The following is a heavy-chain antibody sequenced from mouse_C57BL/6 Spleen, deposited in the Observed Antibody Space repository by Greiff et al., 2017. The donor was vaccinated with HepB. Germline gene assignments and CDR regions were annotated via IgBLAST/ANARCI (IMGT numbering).Heavy chain of an antibody. D-gene: IGHD2-3*01. J-gene: IGHJ3*01. CDR1: GYTFTSYW. V-gene: IGHV1-69*01. CDR3: ARGGVYDGYLPWFAY. Sequence: QVQLQQSGAELVMPGASVKLSCKASGYTFTSYWMHWVKQRPGQGLEWIGEIDPSDSYTNYNQKFKGKSTLTVDKSSSTAYMQLSSLTSEDSAVYYCARGGVYDGYLPWFAYWGQGTLVTVSA. CDR2: IDPSDSYT.